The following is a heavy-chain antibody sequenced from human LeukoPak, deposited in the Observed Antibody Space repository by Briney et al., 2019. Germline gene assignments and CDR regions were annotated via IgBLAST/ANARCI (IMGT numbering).Heavy chain of an antibody. J-gene: IGHJ4*02. CDR2: ISASGSYT. Sequence: GGSLRFSCAASGFSFSDEYMSWIRQAPGQGLEWISYISASGSYTNYADSVKSRFTISRDNAKNSLYLQMNSLRAEDTAVYYCGRSRGAGPGAHFDVWGQGTLVTVSS. V-gene: IGHV3-11*03. D-gene: IGHD6-19*01. CDR3: GRSRGAGPGAHFDV. CDR1: GFSFSDEY.